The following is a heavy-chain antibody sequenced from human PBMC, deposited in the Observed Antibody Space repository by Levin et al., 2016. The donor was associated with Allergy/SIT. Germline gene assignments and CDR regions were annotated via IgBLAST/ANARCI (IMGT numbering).Heavy chain of an antibody. D-gene: IGHD4-17*01. CDR1: GFTFDDYT. J-gene: IGHJ4*02. Sequence: GSLRLSCAASGFTFDDYTMHWVRQAPGKGLEWVSLISWDGGSTYYADSVKGRFTISRDNSKNSLYLQMNSLRTEDTALYYCAKDRGTTVTPDYFDYWGQGTLVTVSS. CDR2: ISWDGGST. V-gene: IGHV3-43*01. CDR3: AKDRGTTVTPDYFDY.